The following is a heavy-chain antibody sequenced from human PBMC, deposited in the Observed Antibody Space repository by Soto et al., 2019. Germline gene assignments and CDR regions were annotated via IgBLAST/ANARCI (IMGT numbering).Heavy chain of an antibody. D-gene: IGHD6-19*01. V-gene: IGHV3-23*01. CDR3: AKGAWLLSYDAFHI. CDR1: GFTFSSYA. CDR2: ISGSRGST. J-gene: IGHJ3*02. Sequence: EVQLLESGGGLVQPGGSLRLSCAASGFTFSSYAMSWVRQAPGKGLEWVSAISGSRGSTYYADSVKGRFTITRDNSKNKLYLQRSSLRAEDTDVYYCAKGAWLLSYDAFHIWGQGTMVTVSS.